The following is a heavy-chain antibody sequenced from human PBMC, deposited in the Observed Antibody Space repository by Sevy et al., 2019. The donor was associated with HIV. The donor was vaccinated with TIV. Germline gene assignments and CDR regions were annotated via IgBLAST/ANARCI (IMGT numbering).Heavy chain of an antibody. V-gene: IGHV3-15*01. Sequence: GGSLRLSCAASGFTFSSYSMKWVRQAAGKGLECVGRIKSKSDGGTVEHAAPVKGRFNISRDDSKDTLYLQMNSLKTEDTAVYFCITYPHRTTTGTGGFDPWGQGTLVTVSS. CDR2: IKSKSDGGTV. CDR1: GFTFSSYS. CDR3: ITYPHRTTTGTGGFDP. D-gene: IGHD1-1*01. J-gene: IGHJ5*02.